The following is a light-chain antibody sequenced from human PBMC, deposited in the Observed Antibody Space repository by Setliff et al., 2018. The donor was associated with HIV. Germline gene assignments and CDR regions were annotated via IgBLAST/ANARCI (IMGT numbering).Light chain of an antibody. CDR2: RDS. CDR1: KLGDKY. V-gene: IGLV3-1*01. J-gene: IGLJ1*01. Sequence: SYELTQPPSVSVSPGQTASITCSGDKLGDKYACWYQQKPGQSPVLVIYRDSKRPLGIPERFSGSNSGNTATLTISGTQAMDEADYYCQAWDSSTAVFGTGTKVTVL. CDR3: QAWDSSTAV.